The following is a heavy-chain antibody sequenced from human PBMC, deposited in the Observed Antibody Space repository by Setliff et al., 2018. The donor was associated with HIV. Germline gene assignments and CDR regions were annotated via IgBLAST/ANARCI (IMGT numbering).Heavy chain of an antibody. V-gene: IGHV4-34*09. CDR1: GASFSGYY. CDR2: INHSGST. J-gene: IGHJ4*02. D-gene: IGHD6-19*01. CDR3: ATSPAGGSSGQYHY. Sequence: SETLSLTCAVYGASFSGYYWSWIRLPPGKGLEWIGEINHSGSTNYSPSLKSRVTISEDTSKNQFSLKMRSVTAADTAVYYCATSPAGGSSGQYHYWGQGTLVTVSS.